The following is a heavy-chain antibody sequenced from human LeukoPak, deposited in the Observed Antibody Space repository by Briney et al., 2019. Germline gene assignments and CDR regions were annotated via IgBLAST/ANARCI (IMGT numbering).Heavy chain of an antibody. CDR2: SDPEDGET. V-gene: IGHV1-24*01. CDR1: GYTLTDLS. CDR3: ARHIIAAAAFDI. D-gene: IGHD6-13*01. J-gene: IGHJ3*02. Sequence: ASVKVSCKVSGYTLTDLSMHWVRQAPGKGLEWMGGSDPEDGETIYAQKLQGRVTMTTDTSTSTAYMELRSLRSDDTAVYYCARHIIAAAAFDIWGQGTMVTVSS.